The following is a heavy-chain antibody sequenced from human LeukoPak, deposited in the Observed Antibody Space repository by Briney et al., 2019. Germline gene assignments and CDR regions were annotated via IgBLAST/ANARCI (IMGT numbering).Heavy chain of an antibody. CDR2: LSGSGDST. J-gene: IGHJ1*01. Sequence: GSLRLSCAASGFTFSTYAMNWVRQAPGKGLEWVSGLSGSGDSTYYADSVKGRFTISRDNSKNTLFLQMNSLRAVDTAVYRCARDYGDYCSSSSCYSGDYAFFQHWGQGTLVTVSS. D-gene: IGHD2-2*01. V-gene: IGHV3-23*01. CDR1: GFTFSTYA. CDR3: ARDYGDYCSSSSCYSGDYAFFQH.